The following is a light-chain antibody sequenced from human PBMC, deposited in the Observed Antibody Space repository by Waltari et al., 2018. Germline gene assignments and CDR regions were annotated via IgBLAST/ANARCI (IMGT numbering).Light chain of an antibody. CDR1: QSVSTN. Sequence: EIVMTQSPAILSASPGERATHPCRASQSVSTNLAWYQQKPGQAPRLLIYGASTRATGIPDRFSGSGSGTEFTLTISSLQSEDFVVYSCQQYNDWPRTFGQGTKVEIK. V-gene: IGKV3-15*01. J-gene: IGKJ1*01. CDR3: QQYNDWPRT. CDR2: GAS.